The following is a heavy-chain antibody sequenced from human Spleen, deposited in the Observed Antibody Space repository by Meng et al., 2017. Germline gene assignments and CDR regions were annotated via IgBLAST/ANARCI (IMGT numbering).Heavy chain of an antibody. CDR3: ARGQYY. V-gene: IGHV4-61*01. CDR2: IYYSGST. CDR1: GGSVNSGSYS. J-gene: IGHJ4*02. Sequence: QVPLQESGPGLVRPSETLSLTCTVSGGSVNSGSYSWSWIRQPPGKGLEWIGNIYYSGSTNYNPSLKSRVTMSIDASKNQFSLMLSSVTAADTAVYYCARGQYYWGQGTLVTVSS.